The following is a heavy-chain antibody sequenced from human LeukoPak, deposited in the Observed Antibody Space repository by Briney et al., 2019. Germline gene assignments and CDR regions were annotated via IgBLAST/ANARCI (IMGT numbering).Heavy chain of an antibody. CDR3: ARGSYLRYFDWLGNWFDP. V-gene: IGHV4-34*01. D-gene: IGHD3-9*01. CDR1: GGSFSGYY. J-gene: IGHJ5*02. CDR2: INHSGST. Sequence: PSETLSLTCAVYGGSFSGYYWSWIRQPPGKGLEWIGEINHSGSTNYNPSLKSRVTISVDTSKNQFSLKLSSVTAADAAVYYCARGSYLRYFDWLGNWFDPWGQGTLVTVSS.